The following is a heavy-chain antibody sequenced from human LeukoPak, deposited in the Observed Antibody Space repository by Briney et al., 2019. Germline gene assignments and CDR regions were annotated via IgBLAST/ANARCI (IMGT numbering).Heavy chain of an antibody. Sequence: GGSLRLSCVASGFTFSSYAMSWVRQAPGKGLEWVSAISGSGGSTYYADPVKGRFTISRDNSKNTLYLQMNSLRAEDTAVYYCAKDRRSGTLDYWGQGTLVTVSS. CDR3: AKDRRSGTLDY. CDR1: GFTFSSYA. J-gene: IGHJ4*02. CDR2: ISGSGGST. V-gene: IGHV3-23*01.